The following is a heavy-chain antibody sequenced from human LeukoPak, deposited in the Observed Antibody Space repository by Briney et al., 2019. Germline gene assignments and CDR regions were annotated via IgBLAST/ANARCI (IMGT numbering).Heavy chain of an antibody. Sequence: PGGSLRLSCGASGFTFSSYAMSWVRQAPGKGLEWVSTISGSGGSTYYADSVKGRFTISRDNSKNTLDLQMNSLRAEDTAVYYCANLIVGATEFFDPWGQGALVTVSS. J-gene: IGHJ5*02. V-gene: IGHV3-23*01. D-gene: IGHD1-26*01. CDR3: ANLIVGATEFFDP. CDR2: ISGSGGST. CDR1: GFTFSSYA.